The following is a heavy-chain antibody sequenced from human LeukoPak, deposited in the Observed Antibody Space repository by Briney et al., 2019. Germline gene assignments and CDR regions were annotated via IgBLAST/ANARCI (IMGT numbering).Heavy chain of an antibody. D-gene: IGHD2/OR15-2a*01. V-gene: IGHV4-59*01. CDR3: ARSNLGSEYYDAFDI. J-gene: IGHJ3*02. CDR2: IYYRGST. CDR1: GGSISSFY. Sequence: SGTLSLTCTVSGGSISSFYWSWIRQPPGKGLEYIGYIYYRGSTNYNPSLKSRVTMSIDTSKSQFSLKVTSVTAADTAVYYCARSNLGSEYYDAFDIWGQGTMVTVSS.